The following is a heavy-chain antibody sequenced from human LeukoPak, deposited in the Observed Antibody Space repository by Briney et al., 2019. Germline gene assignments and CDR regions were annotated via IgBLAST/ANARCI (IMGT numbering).Heavy chain of an antibody. Sequence: GGSLRLSCAASGLTFSDFWMRWVRQPPGKGLVWVALVKGDGRTTIYADSVKGRFTISRDNAKNTLYLQMNSLRADDSGVYYCATGHSYDYECWGPGVLVTVSS. V-gene: IGHV3-74*01. CDR2: VKGDGRTT. CDR1: GLTFSDFW. J-gene: IGHJ4*02. CDR3: ATGHSYDYEC. D-gene: IGHD5-12*01.